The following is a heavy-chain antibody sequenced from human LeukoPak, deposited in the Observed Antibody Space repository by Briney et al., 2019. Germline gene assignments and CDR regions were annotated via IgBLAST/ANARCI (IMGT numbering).Heavy chain of an antibody. V-gene: IGHV3-23*01. D-gene: IGHD2-2*01. CDR1: GFTFSSYA. CDR3: AKGRGKVPAGTHLDY. Sequence: QPGGSLRLSCAASGFTFSSYAMSWVRQAPGKGLEWVSAISGSGGSTYCADSVKGRFTISRDNSKNTLYLQMNSLRAEDTAVYYCAKGRGKVPAGTHLDYWGQGTLVTVSS. J-gene: IGHJ4*02. CDR2: ISGSGGST.